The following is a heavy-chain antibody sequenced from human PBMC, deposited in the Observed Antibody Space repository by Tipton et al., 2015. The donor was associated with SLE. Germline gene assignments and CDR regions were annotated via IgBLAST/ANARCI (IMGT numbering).Heavy chain of an antibody. Sequence: SLRLSCAASGFTFSSYAMHWVRQAPGKGLEWVAVISYDGSNKYYADSVKGRFTISRDNAKNSLYLQMNSLRAEDTAVYYCARERYWYFDLWGRGTLVTVSS. CDR3: ARERYWYFDL. J-gene: IGHJ2*01. V-gene: IGHV3-30-3*01. CDR1: GFTFSSYA. CDR2: ISYDGSNK.